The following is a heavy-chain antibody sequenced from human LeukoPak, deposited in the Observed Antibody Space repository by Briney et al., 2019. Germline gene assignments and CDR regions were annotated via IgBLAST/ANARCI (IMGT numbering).Heavy chain of an antibody. J-gene: IGHJ4*02. CDR3: AREGSSSCVDY. CDR1: GYTFTSYD. D-gene: IGHD6-6*01. Sequence: VASVKVSCKASGYTFTSYDINWVRQATGQVLEWMGWMNPNSGNTGYAQKFQGRVTMTRNTSISTAYMELSRLRSDDTAVYYCAREGSSSCVDYWGQGTLVTVSS. V-gene: IGHV1-8*01. CDR2: MNPNSGNT.